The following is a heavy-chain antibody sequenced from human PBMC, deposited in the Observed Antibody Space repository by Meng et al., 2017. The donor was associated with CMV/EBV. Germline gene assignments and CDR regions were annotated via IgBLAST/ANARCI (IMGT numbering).Heavy chain of an antibody. Sequence: ASVKVSCKASGYTFTSYDIKWVRQATGQGLEWMGWMNPNSGNTGYAQKFQGRVTITRNTSISTAYMELSSLRSEDTAVYYCARGLGYCSSTSCYGRFDPWGQGTLVTVSS. CDR3: ARGLGYCSSTSCYGRFDP. V-gene: IGHV1-8*03. CDR2: MNPNSGNT. J-gene: IGHJ5*02. CDR1: GYTFTSYD. D-gene: IGHD2-2*01.